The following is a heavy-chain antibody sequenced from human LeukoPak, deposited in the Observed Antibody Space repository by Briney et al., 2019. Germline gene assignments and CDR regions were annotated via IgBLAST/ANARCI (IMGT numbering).Heavy chain of an antibody. J-gene: IGHJ4*02. CDR3: ARDPLYCSSTSCYAGYFDY. Sequence: GASVKVSCKASGYTFTGYYMHWVRQAPGQGLEWMGWINPSSGGTNYAQKFQGRVTMTRDTSISTAYMELSRLRSDDTAVYYCARDPLYCSSTSCYAGYFDYWGQGTLVTVSS. V-gene: IGHV1-2*02. CDR1: GYTFTGYY. D-gene: IGHD2-2*01. CDR2: INPSSGGT.